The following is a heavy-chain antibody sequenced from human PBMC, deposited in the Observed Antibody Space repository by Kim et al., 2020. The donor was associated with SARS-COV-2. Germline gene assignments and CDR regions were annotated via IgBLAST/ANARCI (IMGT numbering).Heavy chain of an antibody. Sequence: GGSLRLSCAASGFTVSSNYMSWVRQAPGKGLEWVSVIYSGGSTYYADSVKGRFTISRDNFKNTLYLQMNSLRAEDKAVYYFARPLSRDGFDYWGQGTLVT. CDR1: GFTVSSNY. CDR3: ARPLSRDGFDY. V-gene: IGHV3-53*01. CDR2: IYSGGST. J-gene: IGHJ4*02.